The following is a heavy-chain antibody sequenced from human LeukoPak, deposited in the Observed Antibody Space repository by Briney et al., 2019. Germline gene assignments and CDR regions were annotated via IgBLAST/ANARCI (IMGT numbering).Heavy chain of an antibody. D-gene: IGHD2-2*01. CDR2: ISAYNANT. CDR1: GYTFSSYG. V-gene: IGHV1-18*01. Sequence: ASVKVSCKASGYTFSSYGIYWMRQAPGQGREWLGWISAYNANTNYAQKLQGRVTMTTDTSTSTAYMELRSLRSDDTAVYYCARWRVPANWFDPWGQGTLVTVSS. J-gene: IGHJ5*02. CDR3: ARWRVPANWFDP.